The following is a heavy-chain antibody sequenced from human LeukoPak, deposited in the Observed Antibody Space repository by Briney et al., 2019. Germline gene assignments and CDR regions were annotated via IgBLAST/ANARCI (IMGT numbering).Heavy chain of an antibody. CDR3: ATQLELRIFDY. Sequence: GRSLRLSCAASGFTFSSYSMNWVRQAPGKGLERVSYISSSSSTIYYADSVKGRFTISRDNAKNSLYLQMNSLRAEDTAVYYCATQLELRIFDYWGQGTLVTVSS. J-gene: IGHJ4*02. CDR1: GFTFSSYS. D-gene: IGHD1-7*01. CDR2: ISSSSSTI. V-gene: IGHV3-48*01.